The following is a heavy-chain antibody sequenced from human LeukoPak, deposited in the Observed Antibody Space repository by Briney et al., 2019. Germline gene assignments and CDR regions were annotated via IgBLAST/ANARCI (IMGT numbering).Heavy chain of an antibody. D-gene: IGHD1-26*01. CDR2: INPKNAGT. CDR3: ARGSGSYWWFDS. CDR1: GYTFTGHY. Sequence: ASVKVSCKASGYTFTGHYMHWVRQAPGQGLEWMGWINPKNAGTNFAQRFQGWVTMTRDTSISTAYMEVRRLRSDDTAVYYCARGSGSYWWFDSWGQGTLVTVSS. J-gene: IGHJ5*01. V-gene: IGHV1-2*04.